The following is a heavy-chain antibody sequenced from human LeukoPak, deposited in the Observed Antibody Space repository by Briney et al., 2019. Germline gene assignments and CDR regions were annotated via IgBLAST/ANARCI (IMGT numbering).Heavy chain of an antibody. V-gene: IGHV4-34*01. CDR1: GGSFSGYY. D-gene: IGHD2-15*01. CDR2: INHSGST. CDR3: ARGGGGYCSGGSCYSYYFDY. Sequence: SETLSLTCAVYGGSFSGYYWSWIRQPPGKGLEWIGEINHSGSTNYNPSLKSRVTISVDTSKNKFSLKLSSVTAADTAVYYCARGGGGYCSGGSCYSYYFDYWGQGTLVTVSS. J-gene: IGHJ4*02.